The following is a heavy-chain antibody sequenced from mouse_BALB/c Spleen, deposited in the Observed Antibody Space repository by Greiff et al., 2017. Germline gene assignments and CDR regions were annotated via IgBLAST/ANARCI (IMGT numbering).Heavy chain of an antibody. V-gene: IGHV5-6*02. CDR3: ARQGLRPYWYFDV. Sequence: DVMLVESGGDLVKPGGSLKLSCAASGFTFSSYGMSWVRQTPDKRLEWVATISSGGSYTYYPDSVKGRFTISRDNAKNTLYLQMSSLKSEDTAMYYCARQGLRPYWYFDVWGAGTTVTVSS. J-gene: IGHJ1*01. CDR1: GFTFSSYG. CDR2: ISSGGSYT. D-gene: IGHD2-4*01.